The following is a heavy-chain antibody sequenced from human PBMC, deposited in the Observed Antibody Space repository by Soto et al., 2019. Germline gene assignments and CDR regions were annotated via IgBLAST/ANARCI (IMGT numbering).Heavy chain of an antibody. D-gene: IGHD5-12*01. Sequence: DVQLVESGGVVVQPGGSLRLSCAASGFTFDDYTMHWVRQAPGKGLEWVSLISWDGGSTYYADSVKGRFTISRDNSKNSLYLQMNSLRTEDTALYYCAKDVSGYDSYYYYGMDVWGQGTTVTVSS. CDR3: AKDVSGYDSYYYYGMDV. V-gene: IGHV3-43*01. CDR2: ISWDGGST. CDR1: GFTFDDYT. J-gene: IGHJ6*02.